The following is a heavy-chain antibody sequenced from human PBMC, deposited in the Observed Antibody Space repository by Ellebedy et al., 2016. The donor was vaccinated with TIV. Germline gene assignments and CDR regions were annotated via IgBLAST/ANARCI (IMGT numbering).Heavy chain of an antibody. J-gene: IGHJ1*01. D-gene: IGHD3-22*01. Sequence: SETLSLXXTVSGGSISSDDYYWSWIRQPPGKGLEWIGYIYYSGNTNYNPSLKSRVTTSVDTSKNQFSLRLNSVTAADTAVYYCARRGSGYPYSFQYWGQGTLVTVSS. V-gene: IGHV4-30-4*01. CDR3: ARRGSGYPYSFQY. CDR2: IYYSGNT. CDR1: GGSISSDDYY.